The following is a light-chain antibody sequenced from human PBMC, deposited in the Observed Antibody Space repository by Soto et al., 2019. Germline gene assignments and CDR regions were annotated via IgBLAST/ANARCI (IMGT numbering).Light chain of an antibody. CDR1: SSNIGNNY. CDR2: DNN. CDR3: GTWDSSLSAYV. Sequence: SVLPQPPSVSAAPGQKVTISCSGSSSNIGNNYVSWYQQLPGTAPKLLIYDNNKRPSGIPDRFSGSKSGTSATLGITGLQTGDEADYYCGTWDSSLSAYVFGNGTKVTVL. V-gene: IGLV1-51*01. J-gene: IGLJ1*01.